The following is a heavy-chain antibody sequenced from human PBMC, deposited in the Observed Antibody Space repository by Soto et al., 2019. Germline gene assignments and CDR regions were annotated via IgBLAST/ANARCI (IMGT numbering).Heavy chain of an antibody. J-gene: IGHJ6*03. CDR2: IRYSGGNT. CDR1: GIAFSS. V-gene: IGHV3-23*01. D-gene: IGHD3-10*01. CDR3: ARVQSPSRLWLGDFYYYMDV. Sequence: EVQVLESGGGLVQPGGSLRLSCTASGIAFSSWVRQAPGKGLEWVSDIRYSGGNTNYADSVKGRFTISRDNSKNTLFLQMDSLRAEDTAVYYCARVQSPSRLWLGDFYYYMDVWGNGTTVTVS.